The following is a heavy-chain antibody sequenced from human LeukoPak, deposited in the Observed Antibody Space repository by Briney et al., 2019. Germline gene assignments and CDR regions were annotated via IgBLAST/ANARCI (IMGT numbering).Heavy chain of an antibody. CDR1: GGSISNYY. D-gene: IGHD6-19*01. CDR3: AKMGGSAQYFFDY. J-gene: IGHJ4*02. V-gene: IGHV4-4*07. CDR2: IYTSGST. Sequence: SETLSLTCTVSGGSISNYYWSWIRQPAGKGLEWIGRIYTSGSTSYNPSLKSRVTISMDKSKNQFSLKLRSVTAADTAMYYCAKMGGSAQYFFDYWGQGTLVTVSS.